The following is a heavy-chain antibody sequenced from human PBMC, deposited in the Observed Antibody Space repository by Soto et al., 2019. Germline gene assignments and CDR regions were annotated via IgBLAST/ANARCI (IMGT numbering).Heavy chain of an antibody. V-gene: IGHV1-69*01. Sequence: QAQLGQSGGEVKKPGSAVKVSCKASRVAFSKFIVTWVRQAPGLGLEWVGGIIPIFGTANYAQKFQGRVTITADESTSTTYMEVNNLRSDDTAVYYCTKVRYSSPLGYYYGMDVWGQGNTVTVSS. D-gene: IGHD6-19*01. J-gene: IGHJ6*02. CDR1: RVAFSKFI. CDR2: IIPIFGTA. CDR3: TKVRYSSPLGYYYGMDV.